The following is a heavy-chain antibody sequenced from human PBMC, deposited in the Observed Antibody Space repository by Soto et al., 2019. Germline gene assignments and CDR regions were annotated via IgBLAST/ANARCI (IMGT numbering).Heavy chain of an antibody. V-gene: IGHV3-33*01. CDR3: AGMPIYDSSGYYYDKQGFDP. J-gene: IGHJ5*02. Sequence: PGESLKISCAASGFTFGSYGMHWVRQAPGKGLEWVAVIWYDGSNKYYADSVKGRFTISRDNSKNTLYLQMNSLRAEDTAVYYCAGMPIYDSSGYYYDKQGFDPWGQGTLVTVSS. CDR2: IWYDGSNK. D-gene: IGHD3-22*01. CDR1: GFTFGSYG.